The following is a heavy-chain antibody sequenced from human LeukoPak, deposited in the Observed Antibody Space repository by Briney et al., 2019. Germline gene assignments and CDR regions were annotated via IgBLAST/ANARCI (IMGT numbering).Heavy chain of an antibody. CDR2: INTGNGNT. J-gene: IGHJ1*01. D-gene: IGHD3-10*01. CDR3: ARVPLSDASGRYYSH. CDR1: GYSFANYG. Sequence: GASVKVACKTSGYSFANYGMHWVRQAPRQSLEWMGWINTGNGNTKSSQKFQDRVALTRDTSASTAYMELYSLSSEDTAVYYCARVPLSDASGRYYSHWGQGTLVTVSS. V-gene: IGHV1-3*04.